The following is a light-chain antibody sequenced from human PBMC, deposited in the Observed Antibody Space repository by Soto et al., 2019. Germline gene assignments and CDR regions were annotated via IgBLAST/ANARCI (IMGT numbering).Light chain of an antibody. J-gene: IGLJ1*01. V-gene: IGLV2-8*01. CDR3: SSYAGSNNFV. CDR1: SSDVGGYNY. CDR2: EVS. Sequence: QSVLTQPPSASGSPGQSVTISCTGTSSDVGGYNYVSWYQQHPGKAPKLMIYEVSKRPSGVPDRFSGSKSGNTASLTVSGLQAEDEAVSYCSSYAGSNNFVFGTGTKVTVL.